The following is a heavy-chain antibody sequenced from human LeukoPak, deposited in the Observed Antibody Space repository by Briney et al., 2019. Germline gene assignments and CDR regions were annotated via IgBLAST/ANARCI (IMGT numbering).Heavy chain of an antibody. CDR1: GGSISSSSYY. Sequence: PSETLSLTCTVSGGSISSSSYYWGWIRQPPGKGLEWIRSIYYSGSTYYNPSLKSRVTISVDTSKNQFSLKLSSVTAADTAVYYCARQSYCSGGSCYGDYYYYGMDVWGQGTTVTVSS. CDR3: ARQSYCSGGSCYGDYYYYGMDV. V-gene: IGHV4-39*01. CDR2: IYYSGST. J-gene: IGHJ6*02. D-gene: IGHD2-15*01.